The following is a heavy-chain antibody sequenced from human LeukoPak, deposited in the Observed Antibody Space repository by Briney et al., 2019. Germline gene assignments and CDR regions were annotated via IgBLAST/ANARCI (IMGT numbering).Heavy chain of an antibody. V-gene: IGHV3-30*02. CDR3: AKDLDCSGGTCHKAFDC. CDR1: GFTLSTYG. CDR2: IRYDGSDN. D-gene: IGHD2-15*01. J-gene: IGHJ4*02. Sequence: PGGSLRLACVAAGFTLSTYGMHWVRQAPGKGMEWVAFIRYDGSDNFYGGSGKGRFTTSRDNSKNTLYLQMSRLRVEDTAVYYCAKDLDCSGGTCHKAFDCWGQGTLVTVSS.